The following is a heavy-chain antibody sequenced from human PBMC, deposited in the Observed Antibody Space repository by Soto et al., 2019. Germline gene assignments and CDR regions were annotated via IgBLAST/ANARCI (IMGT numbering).Heavy chain of an antibody. CDR2: IDPSDSYT. D-gene: IGHD2-15*01. CDR3: ARHPSVVVVAATPNYYGMDV. Sequence: PGESLKISCKGSGYSLTSYWISWVRQMPGKGLEWMGRIDPSDSYTNYSPSFQGHVTISADKSISTAYLQWSSLKASDTAMYYCARHPSVVVVAATPNYYGMDVWGQGTTVTVSS. CDR1: GYSLTSYW. V-gene: IGHV5-10-1*01. J-gene: IGHJ6*02.